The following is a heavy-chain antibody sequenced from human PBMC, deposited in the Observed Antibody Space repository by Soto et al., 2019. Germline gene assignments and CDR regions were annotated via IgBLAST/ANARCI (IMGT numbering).Heavy chain of an antibody. Sequence: PGGSLRLSCAASGFTFSSYWMSWVRQAPGKGLEWVANIKQDGSEKYYVDSVKGRFTISRDNAKNSLYLQMNSLRAEDTAVYYCARASGSPADYWFDPWGQGXLVTVYS. CDR3: ARASGSPADYWFDP. CDR2: IKQDGSEK. D-gene: IGHD3-10*01. CDR1: GFTFSSYW. J-gene: IGHJ5*02. V-gene: IGHV3-7*03.